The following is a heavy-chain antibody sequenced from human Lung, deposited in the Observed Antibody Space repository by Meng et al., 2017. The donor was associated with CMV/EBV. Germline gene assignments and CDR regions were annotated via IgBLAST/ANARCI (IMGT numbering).Heavy chain of an antibody. V-gene: IGHV1-2*02. CDR1: GYTFTGYY. Sequence: KASGYTFTGYYMHWVRQGPGQGLEWMGWINPNSGGTNYAQKFQGRVTMTRDTSISTAYMELSRLRSDDTAVYYCAREGGSTADWFDPWGQGTLVTVSS. J-gene: IGHJ5*02. CDR3: AREGGSTADWFDP. D-gene: IGHD2-2*01. CDR2: INPNSGGT.